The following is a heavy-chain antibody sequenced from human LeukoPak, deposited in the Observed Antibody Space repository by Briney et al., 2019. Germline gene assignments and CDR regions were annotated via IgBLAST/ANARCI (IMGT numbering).Heavy chain of an antibody. CDR1: GDSISGFSYY. CDR2: IYYSGST. V-gene: IGHV4-39*01. J-gene: IGHJ4*02. Sequence: SETLSLTCTVSGDSISGFSYYWGWIRQPPGKGLEWIGSIYYSGSTYYNPSLKSRVTISVDTSKNQFSLKLTSVTAADTAVYYCARQAGSCSSTSCYEIDYWGQGTLSPSPQ. CDR3: ARQAGSCSSTSCYEIDY. D-gene: IGHD2-2*01.